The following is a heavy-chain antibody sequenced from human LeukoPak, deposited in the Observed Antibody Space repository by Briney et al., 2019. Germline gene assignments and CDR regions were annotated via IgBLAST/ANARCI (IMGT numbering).Heavy chain of an antibody. J-gene: IGHJ2*01. CDR2: ISYDGSNK. CDR1: GFTFSSYG. D-gene: IGHD6-6*01. Sequence: GGSLRLSCAASGFTFSSYGMHWVRQAPGKGLEWVAVISYDGSNKYYADSVKGRFTISRDNSKNTLYLQMNSPRAEDTAVYYCARPRIATRPSSRQPDWYFDLWGRGTLVTVSS. V-gene: IGHV3-30*03. CDR3: ARPRIATRPSSRQPDWYFDL.